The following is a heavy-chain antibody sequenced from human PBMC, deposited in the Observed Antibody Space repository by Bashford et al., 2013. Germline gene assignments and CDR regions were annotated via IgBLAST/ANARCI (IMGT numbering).Heavy chain of an antibody. Sequence: SETLSLTCAVYGGSFSGYYWSWIRQPPGKGLEWIGEINHSGSTNYNPSLKSRVTISVDTSKNQFSLKLSSVTAADTAVYYCAREVPSINTHYYDSSGYPYYFDYWGQGTLVTVSS. CDR2: INHSGST. CDR1: GGSFSGYY. V-gene: IGHV4-34*01. J-gene: IGHJ4*02. CDR3: AREVPSINTHYYDSSGYPYYFDY. D-gene: IGHD3-22*01.